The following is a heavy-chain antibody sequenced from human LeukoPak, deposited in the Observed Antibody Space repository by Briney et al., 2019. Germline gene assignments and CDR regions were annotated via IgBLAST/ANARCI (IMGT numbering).Heavy chain of an antibody. Sequence: GRSLRLSCAASGFNFSDYGMHWVRQPPGKGLEWVAIIWYDATNKYYADSVKGRFTISRDNSKNTMTLQMNSLRAEDTAVYFCAKDRGFSYLDVWGKGTTFTVSS. D-gene: IGHD3-10*01. J-gene: IGHJ6*03. CDR2: IWYDATNK. CDR3: AKDRGFSYLDV. V-gene: IGHV3-33*06. CDR1: GFNFSDYG.